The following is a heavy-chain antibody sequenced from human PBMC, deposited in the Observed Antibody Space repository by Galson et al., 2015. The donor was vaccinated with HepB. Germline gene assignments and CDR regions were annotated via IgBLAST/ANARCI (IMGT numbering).Heavy chain of an antibody. V-gene: IGHV3-7*03. J-gene: IGHJ6*02. CDR1: GFTFSSYW. D-gene: IGHD4-23*01. CDR2: IKQDGSEK. Sequence: SLKLSCAASGFTFSSYWMSWVRQAPGKGLEWVANIKQDGSEKYYVDSVKGRFTISRDNAKNSLYLQMNSLRAEDTAVYYCARDVGGLRWDYQGGMDVWGQGTTVTVSS. CDR3: ARDVGGLRWDYQGGMDV.